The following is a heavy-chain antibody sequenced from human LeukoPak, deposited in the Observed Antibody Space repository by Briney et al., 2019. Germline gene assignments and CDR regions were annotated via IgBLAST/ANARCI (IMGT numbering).Heavy chain of an antibody. V-gene: IGHV1-18*01. CDR3: GRDNNYDNSDDAFDI. D-gene: IGHD3-22*01. Sequence: ASVKVSCKASGYTFTSYGISWVRQAPGQGLEWMGWISAYNGNTNYAQKLQGRVHMTTDTSPSTAYMELRSLRPDEPAGYYCGRDNNYDNSDDAFDIWGQGTMVTVPS. J-gene: IGHJ3*02. CDR2: ISAYNGNT. CDR1: GYTFTSYG.